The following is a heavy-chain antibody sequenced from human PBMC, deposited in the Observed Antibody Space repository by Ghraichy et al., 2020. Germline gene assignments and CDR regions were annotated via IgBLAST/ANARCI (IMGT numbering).Heavy chain of an antibody. CDR3: AKAPHDYSNFNWFDP. Sequence: LSLTCAASGFTFSKYVMSWVRQAPGKGLEWVSGISGSGGTTYNADSDSVKGRFTISRDNSKNMLYLQMNSLRVEDTAIYYCAKAPHDYSNFNWFDPWGQGTLVTVSS. CDR1: GFTFSKYV. V-gene: IGHV3-23*01. D-gene: IGHD4-11*01. CDR2: ISGSGGTT. J-gene: IGHJ5*02.